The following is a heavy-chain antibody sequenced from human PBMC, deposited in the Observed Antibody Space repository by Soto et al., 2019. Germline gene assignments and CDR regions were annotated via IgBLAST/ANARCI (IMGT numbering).Heavy chain of an antibody. D-gene: IGHD3-22*01. CDR1: GGSISSYY. V-gene: IGHV4-59*01. J-gene: IGHJ4*02. CDR3: ARTGFYDSSGYADY. CDR2: IYYSGST. Sequence: SETMSLTCTVSGGSISSYYWSWIRQPPGKGLEWIGYIYYSGSTNYNPSLKSRVTISVDTSKNQFSLKLSSVTAADTAVYYCARTGFYDSSGYADYWGQGTLVTV.